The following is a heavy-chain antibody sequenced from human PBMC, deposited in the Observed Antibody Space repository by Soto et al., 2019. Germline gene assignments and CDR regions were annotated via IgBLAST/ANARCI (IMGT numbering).Heavy chain of an antibody. CDR3: ARTATFGSLNWFDP. CDR1: GYSFTNND. J-gene: IGHJ5*02. CDR2: MNPGSGDT. D-gene: IGHD3-16*01. V-gene: IGHV1-8*01. Sequence: GASVKVSCKASGYSFTNNDVSWVRQATGQGLEWMGWMNPGSGDTGYAQKFQGRVTMTRDISTATAYMELSSLRSDDTATYYCARTATFGSLNWFDPWGQGTLVTVSS.